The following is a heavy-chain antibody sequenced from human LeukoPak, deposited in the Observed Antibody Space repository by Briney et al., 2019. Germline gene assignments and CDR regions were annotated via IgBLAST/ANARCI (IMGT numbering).Heavy chain of an antibody. V-gene: IGHV3-48*01. J-gene: IGHJ4*01. CDR1: GFTFSSYS. D-gene: IGHD3-10*01. CDR2: ISSSDSTI. Sequence: GGSLRLSCAASGFTFSSYSMNWVRQAPGMGLEWISFISSSDSTIYYADSVRGRFTISRDNAKNSLNLQMNSLRAEDTAVYYCARDPTSYGSGPYYFDYWGHGTLVTVSS. CDR3: ARDPTSYGSGPYYFDY.